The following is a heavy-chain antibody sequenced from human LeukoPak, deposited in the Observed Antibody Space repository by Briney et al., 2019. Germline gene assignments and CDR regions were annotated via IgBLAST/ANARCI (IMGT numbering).Heavy chain of an antibody. CDR1: GGSISSSNW. CDR2: IYHSGST. Sequence: GTQSLTCAVSGGSISSSNWWSWVRQPPGKGLEWIGEIYHSGSTNYNPSLKSRVTISVDKSKNQFSLKLSSVTAADTAVYYCARDPKGSNPYDILTGYYSPPKPSGMDVWGKGTTVTVSS. D-gene: IGHD3-9*01. CDR3: ARDPKGSNPYDILTGYYSPPKPSGMDV. J-gene: IGHJ6*04. V-gene: IGHV4-4*02.